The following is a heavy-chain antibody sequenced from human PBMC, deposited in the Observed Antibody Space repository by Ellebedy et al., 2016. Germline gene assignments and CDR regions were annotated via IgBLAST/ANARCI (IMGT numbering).Heavy chain of an antibody. CDR3: ASRAIAVAGTDPPRDYYYAMDV. V-gene: IGHV3-7*01. CDR1: GFTFSSYW. Sequence: GGSLRLSCAASGFTFSSYWMGWVRQAPGQGLEGVANIKNDESEKYFVDSVKGRSTISRDNAKNSLYLQMNSLKSEDTAVYYCASRAIAVAGTDPPRDYYYAMDVWGQGTTVTVSS. CDR2: IKNDESEK. D-gene: IGHD6-19*01. J-gene: IGHJ6*02.